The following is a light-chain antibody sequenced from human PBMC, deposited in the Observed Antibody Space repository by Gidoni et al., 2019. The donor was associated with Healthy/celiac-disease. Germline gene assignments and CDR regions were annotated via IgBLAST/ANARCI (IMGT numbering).Light chain of an antibody. CDR2: EDN. CDR1: SGSIASNS. J-gene: IGLJ3*02. Sequence: NFMLTQPHSVSESPGKTVTISCTGSSGSIASNSGQWYQQRPGSAPTTVIYEDNQRPSGVPDRFSGSSDSSSNSASLTISGLKTEDEADYYCQSYDSSNWVFGGGTKLTVL. V-gene: IGLV6-57*02. CDR3: QSYDSSNWV.